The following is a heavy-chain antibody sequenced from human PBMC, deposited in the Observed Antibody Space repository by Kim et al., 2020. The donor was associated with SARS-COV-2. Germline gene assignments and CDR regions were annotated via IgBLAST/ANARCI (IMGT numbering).Heavy chain of an antibody. J-gene: IGHJ4*02. CDR2: INHSGST. CDR3: ARDQSGSYSRGDFAY. Sequence: SETLSLTCAVYGGSFSGYYWSWIRQPPGKGLEWIGEINHSGSTNYNPSLKSRVTISVDTSKNQFSLKLSSVTAADTAVYYCARDQSGSYSRGDFAYWGQG. D-gene: IGHD1-26*01. V-gene: IGHV4-34*01. CDR1: GGSFSGYY.